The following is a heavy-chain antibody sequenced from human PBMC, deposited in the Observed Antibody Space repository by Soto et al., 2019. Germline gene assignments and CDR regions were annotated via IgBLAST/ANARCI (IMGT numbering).Heavy chain of an antibody. D-gene: IGHD2-2*01. V-gene: IGHV4-39*01. J-gene: IGHJ6*03. Sequence: SETLSLTCTVSGGSISSSSYYWGWIRQPPGKGLEWIGSIYYSGSTYYNPSLKSRVTISVDTSKNQFSLKLSSVTAADTAVYYCARRCSSTSRQPPYYYYMDVWGKGTTVTVSS. CDR1: GGSISSSSYY. CDR3: ARRCSSTSRQPPYYYYMDV. CDR2: IYYSGST.